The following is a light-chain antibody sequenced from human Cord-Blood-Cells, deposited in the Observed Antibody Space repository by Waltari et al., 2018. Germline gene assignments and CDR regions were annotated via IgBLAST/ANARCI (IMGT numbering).Light chain of an antibody. J-gene: IGKJ2*01. CDR2: WAS. V-gene: IGKV4-1*01. CDR3: QQYYSTPPYT. CDR1: QSVLYSSNNKNY. Sequence: DIVMTQSPDSLAVSLGERATINCKSSQSVLYSSNNKNYLAWYQQKPGQSPKLLIYWASTRESGVPDRFSGSGSGTDFTLTISSLQAEDVAVYYCQQYYSTPPYTFGQGTKLGIK.